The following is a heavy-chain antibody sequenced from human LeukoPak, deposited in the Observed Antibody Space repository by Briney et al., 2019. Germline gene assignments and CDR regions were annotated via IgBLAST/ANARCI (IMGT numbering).Heavy chain of an antibody. V-gene: IGHV3-21*01. CDR2: ISSSSSYI. J-gene: IGHJ4*02. Sequence: GGSLRLSCAASGFTFSSYSMNWVRQAPGKGLEWVSSISSSSSYIYYADSVKGRFTISRDNAKNSLYLQMNSLRAEDTAVYYCARDSPRQQSSSWHVDFFDYWGQGTLVTVSS. CDR3: ARDSPRQQSSSWHVDFFDY. CDR1: GFTFSSYS. D-gene: IGHD6-13*01.